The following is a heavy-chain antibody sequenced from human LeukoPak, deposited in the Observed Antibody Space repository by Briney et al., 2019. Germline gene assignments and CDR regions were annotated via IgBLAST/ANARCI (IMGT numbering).Heavy chain of an antibody. D-gene: IGHD3-22*01. Sequence: GGSLRLSCAASVFTFSTYNMNWVRQAPGKGLEWVSVIYSGGSTYYADSVKGRFTISRDNSKNTLYLQMNSLRTEDTAVYYCARGNYYDSSVGYWGQGTLVTVSS. CDR3: ARGNYYDSSVGY. CDR2: IYSGGST. J-gene: IGHJ4*02. CDR1: VFTFSTYN. V-gene: IGHV3-66*01.